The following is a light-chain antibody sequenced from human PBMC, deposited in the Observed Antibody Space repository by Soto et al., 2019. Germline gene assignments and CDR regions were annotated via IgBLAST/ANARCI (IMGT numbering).Light chain of an antibody. Sequence: EIVLTQSPATLSLSPGERATLSCTASQSVNSFLAWYQQKPGQAPRLLIYDASNRATGIPARFSGGGSGTDFTLTISSLEPEDFAVYYCQQRDNWPTFGQGTKLEIK. J-gene: IGKJ2*01. CDR1: QSVNSF. CDR2: DAS. V-gene: IGKV3-11*01. CDR3: QQRDNWPT.